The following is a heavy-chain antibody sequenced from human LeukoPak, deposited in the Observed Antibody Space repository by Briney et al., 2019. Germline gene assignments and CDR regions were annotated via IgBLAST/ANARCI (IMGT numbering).Heavy chain of an antibody. CDR1: GDSVSTNSAA. CDR3: ARGLWDIVVVSASRAYYYYMDV. D-gene: IGHD2-2*01. V-gene: IGHV6-1*01. J-gene: IGHJ6*03. CDR2: TYYRSKWHN. Sequence: PSQTLSLTCAVSGDSVSTNSAAWNWIRRSPSGGLEWLGRTYYRSKWHNDYAVSVKGRITFNADTSKNQFSLQLESVTPEDTAVYYCARGLWDIVVVSASRAYYYYMDVWGKGTTVTVS.